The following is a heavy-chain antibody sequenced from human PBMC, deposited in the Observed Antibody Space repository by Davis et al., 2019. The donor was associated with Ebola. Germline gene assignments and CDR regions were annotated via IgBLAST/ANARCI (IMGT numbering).Heavy chain of an antibody. CDR3: AKDLTRLAGGVFDY. CDR2: IKQDGSEK. J-gene: IGHJ4*02. D-gene: IGHD3-16*01. V-gene: IGHV3-7*03. Sequence: GESLKISCAASGFTFSSYWMSWVRQAPGKGLEWVDNIKQDGSEKYYVDSVKGRFTISRDNAKNSLYLQMNSLRAEDTAVYYCAKDLTRLAGGVFDYWGQGTLVTVSS. CDR1: GFTFSSYW.